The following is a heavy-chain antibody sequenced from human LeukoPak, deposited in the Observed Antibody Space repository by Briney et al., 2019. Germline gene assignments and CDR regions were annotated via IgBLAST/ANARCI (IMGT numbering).Heavy chain of an antibody. D-gene: IGHD3-3*01. CDR3: ARGARFFWSGYPYYYYGMDV. Sequence: SETLSLTCTVSGGSISSYYWSWIGQPAGKGVEGIGRIYTSGSTNYNPSLKSRVTISVDTSKNQFSLKLSSVTAADTAVYYCARGARFFWSGYPYYYYGMDVWGQGTTVTVSS. CDR1: GGSISSYY. J-gene: IGHJ6*02. V-gene: IGHV4-4*07. CDR2: IYTSGST.